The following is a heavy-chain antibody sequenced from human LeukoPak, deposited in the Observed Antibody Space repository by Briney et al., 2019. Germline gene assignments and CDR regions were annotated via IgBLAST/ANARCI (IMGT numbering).Heavy chain of an antibody. J-gene: IGHJ6*02. Sequence: SVKVSCKASGGTFSSYAISWVRQAPGQGLEWMGGIIPIFGTANYAQKVQGRVTITADESTSTAYMELSSLRSEDTAVYYCARDGGPRADYYYGMDVWGQGTTVTVSS. CDR2: IIPIFGTA. D-gene: IGHD3-16*01. V-gene: IGHV1-69*13. CDR3: ARDGGPRADYYYGMDV. CDR1: GGTFSSYA.